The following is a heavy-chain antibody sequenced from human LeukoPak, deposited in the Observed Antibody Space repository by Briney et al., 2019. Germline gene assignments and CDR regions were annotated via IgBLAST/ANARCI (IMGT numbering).Heavy chain of an antibody. D-gene: IGHD6-13*01. CDR3: AKGVGAGKSVYFDY. Sequence: GGSLRLSCAASVLTFSNYAVSWVRQAAWKGLEGVSVIGGSGGDTYYADSVKGRFTISIEKSRHTLYLQLHTLRAEETAVYYCAKGVGAGKSVYFDYWGQGALVTVSS. CDR1: VLTFSNYA. CDR2: IGGSGGDT. V-gene: IGHV3-23*01. J-gene: IGHJ4*02.